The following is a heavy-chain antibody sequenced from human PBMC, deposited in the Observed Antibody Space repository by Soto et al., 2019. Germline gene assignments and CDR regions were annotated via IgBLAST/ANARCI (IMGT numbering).Heavy chain of an antibody. Sequence: PGESLKISCKGSGYSFTRYWISWVRQMPGKGLEWMGIIYPGDSDTRYSPSFQGQVTISADKSISTAYLQWSSLKASDTAMYYCARSHIVATISAFDIWGQGTMVTVSS. CDR3: ARSHIVATISAFDI. CDR1: GYSFTRYW. CDR2: IYPGDSDT. J-gene: IGHJ3*02. D-gene: IGHD5-12*01. V-gene: IGHV5-51*01.